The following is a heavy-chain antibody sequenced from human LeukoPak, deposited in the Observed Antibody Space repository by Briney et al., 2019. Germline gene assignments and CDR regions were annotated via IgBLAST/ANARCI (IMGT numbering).Heavy chain of an antibody. Sequence: SETLSLTCTVSGGSISGYYWSWIRQPPGKGLEWIGYIYYSGSTNYNPSLKSRVTISVDTSKNQFSLKLSSVTAADTAVYYCVRGGQGDGYSADDAFDIWGQGTMVTVSS. D-gene: IGHD5-24*01. J-gene: IGHJ3*02. CDR2: IYYSGST. V-gene: IGHV4-59*01. CDR3: VRGGQGDGYSADDAFDI. CDR1: GGSISGYY.